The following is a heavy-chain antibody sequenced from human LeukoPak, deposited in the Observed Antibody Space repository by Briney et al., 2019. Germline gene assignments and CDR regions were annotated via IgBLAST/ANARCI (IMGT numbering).Heavy chain of an antibody. D-gene: IGHD3-3*01. CDR2: ISYDGSNK. CDR3: ARPYDFWSGEDAFDI. CDR1: GFTFSSYG. V-gene: IGHV3-30*03. Sequence: PGGSLRLSCAASGFTFSSYGMHWVRQAPGKGLEWVAVISYDGSNKYYADSVKGRFTISRDNSKNTLYLQMNSLRAEDTAVYYCARPYDFWSGEDAFDIWGQGTMVTVSS. J-gene: IGHJ3*02.